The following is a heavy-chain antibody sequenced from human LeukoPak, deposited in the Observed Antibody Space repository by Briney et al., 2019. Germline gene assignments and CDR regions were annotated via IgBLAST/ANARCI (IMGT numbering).Heavy chain of an antibody. Sequence: GASVKVSFKSSGYTFTGYYMHWVRQAPGQGLEWVGCINPNSGGTNYEAKFKGSVTITREKSISKAYMELSSLRSDDKAVYYCARVGGLGYCSGTSCYGGYWGQGTLVTVSS. V-gene: IGHV1-2*02. CDR2: INPNSGGT. J-gene: IGHJ4*02. CDR1: GYTFTGYY. D-gene: IGHD2-2*01. CDR3: ARVGGLGYCSGTSCYGGY.